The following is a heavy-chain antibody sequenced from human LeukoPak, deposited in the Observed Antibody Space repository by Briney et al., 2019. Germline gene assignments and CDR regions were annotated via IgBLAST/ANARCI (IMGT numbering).Heavy chain of an antibody. Sequence: SQTLSLTCAISGDSVSSISVAWNWIRQSPSRGLEWLGRTYYRSKWYNDSAVSVKSRITINPDTSKNQSSLQLNSVTPEDTAVYYCARVRGALFDYWGQGTLVTVSS. CDR3: ARVRGALFDY. CDR1: GDSVSSISVA. V-gene: IGHV6-1*01. CDR2: TYYRSKWYN. J-gene: IGHJ4*02.